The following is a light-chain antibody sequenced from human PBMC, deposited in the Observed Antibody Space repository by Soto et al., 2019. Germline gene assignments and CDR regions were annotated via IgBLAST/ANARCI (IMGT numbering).Light chain of an antibody. CDR2: EVN. CDR1: SSDVGGYTY. Sequence: QSALAQPRSVSGSPRQSITISCTGASSDVGGYTYVSWYQQHPGKAPKLIIYEVNNRPSGVSHRFSGSKSGNTASLTISGLQAEDEADYYCSSYTSSSTLYVFGTGTKVTVL. J-gene: IGLJ1*01. V-gene: IGLV2-14*01. CDR3: SSYTSSSTLYV.